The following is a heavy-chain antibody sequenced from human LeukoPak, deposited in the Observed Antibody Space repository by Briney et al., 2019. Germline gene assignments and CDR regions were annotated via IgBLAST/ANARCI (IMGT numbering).Heavy chain of an antibody. Sequence: LETLSLTCAVYGGSFSGYYWSWIRQPPGKGLEWIGEINHSGSTNYNPSLKSRVTISVDTSKNQFSLKLSSVTAADTAVYYCARQGPTADYWGQGTLVTVSS. CDR2: INHSGST. CDR1: GGSFSGYY. CDR3: ARQGPTADY. V-gene: IGHV4-34*01. J-gene: IGHJ4*02. D-gene: IGHD4-17*01.